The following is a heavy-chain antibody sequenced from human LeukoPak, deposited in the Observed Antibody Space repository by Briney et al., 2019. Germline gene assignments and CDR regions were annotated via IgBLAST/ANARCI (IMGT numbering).Heavy chain of an antibody. CDR3: ARHPWQQQLDHWFDP. V-gene: IGHV4-59*05. CDR2: IYYSGST. CDR1: GGSISPYY. J-gene: IGHJ5*02. Sequence: WETLSLTCTVFGGSISPYYWTWIRQPPGKGREWIGSIYYSGSTYHNPSLQSRVTISVDTSKNQFSLKLSSVTAADTAVYYCARHPWQQQLDHWFDPWGQGTLVTVSS. D-gene: IGHD6-13*01.